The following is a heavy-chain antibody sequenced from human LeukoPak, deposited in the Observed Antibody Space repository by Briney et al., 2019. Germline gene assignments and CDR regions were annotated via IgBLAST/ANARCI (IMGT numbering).Heavy chain of an antibody. D-gene: IGHD3-3*01. CDR2: IYADGRT. V-gene: IGHV3-53*01. Sequence: GGSLRLSCAASGFTVRNNYMSWVRQAPGKGLEWVSVIYADGRTYYADSVKGRFTISRDNSKNTAHLQMRSLRAEDTAVYYCARFVGLGPITNYFDYWGQGTLVTVSS. CDR1: GFTVRNNY. J-gene: IGHJ4*02. CDR3: ARFVGLGPITNYFDY.